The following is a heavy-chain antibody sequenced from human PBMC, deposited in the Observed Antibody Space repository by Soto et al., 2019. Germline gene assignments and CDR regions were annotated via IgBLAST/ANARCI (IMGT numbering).Heavy chain of an antibody. Sequence: GGSLRLSCEASGFTFSGFDMHWVRRPTGKGLEWVSSIGTAGDTYYAVSVKGRFTISRDNAKNSLSLQMNSLRAGDMAVYFCAKRQQIGTHLFDSWGQGNQVTVSS. CDR2: IGTAGDT. CDR3: AKRQQIGTHLFDS. J-gene: IGHJ4*02. CDR1: GFTFSGFD. V-gene: IGHV3-13*01.